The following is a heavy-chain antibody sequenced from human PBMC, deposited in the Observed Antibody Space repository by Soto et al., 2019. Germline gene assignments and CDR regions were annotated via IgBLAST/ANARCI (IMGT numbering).Heavy chain of an antibody. D-gene: IGHD2-15*01. Sequence: PSETLSLTCTVSGGPISSSSYYWGWIRQPPGKGLEWIGSIYYSGSTYYNPSLKSRVTISVDTSKNQFSLKLSSVTAADTAVYYCARHWSRYCSGGSCYRNKYYYYGMDVWGQGTTVTVSS. V-gene: IGHV4-39*01. CDR3: ARHWSRYCSGGSCYRNKYYYYGMDV. CDR1: GGPISSSSYY. CDR2: IYYSGST. J-gene: IGHJ6*02.